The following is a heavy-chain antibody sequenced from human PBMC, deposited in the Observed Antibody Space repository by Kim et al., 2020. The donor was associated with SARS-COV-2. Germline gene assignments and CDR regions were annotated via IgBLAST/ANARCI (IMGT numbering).Heavy chain of an antibody. CDR2: IWNDGRNK. CDR3: AREGHESSGYYYEV. Sequence: GGSLRLSCAASGFTFSNYGMHWVRQAPGKGLQWVALIWNDGRNKFYEDSVKGRFTISRDNSKNTMYLEMNSLRVEDTAVYYCAREGHESSGYYYEVWGRGTLVTVSS. J-gene: IGHJ4*02. V-gene: IGHV3-33*01. D-gene: IGHD3-22*01. CDR1: GFTFSNYG.